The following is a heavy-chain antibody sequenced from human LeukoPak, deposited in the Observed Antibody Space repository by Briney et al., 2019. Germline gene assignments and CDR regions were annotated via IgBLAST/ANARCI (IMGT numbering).Heavy chain of an antibody. CDR3: ASPQYYFDY. J-gene: IGHJ4*02. Sequence: GGSLRLSCAASGFTFSSYSMNWVRQAPGKGLEWVSYISSSSSTIYYADSVKGRFTISRDNAKNSLYLQMNSLRAEDTAVYYRASPQYYFDYWGQGTLVTVSS. D-gene: IGHD5-24*01. CDR2: ISSSSSTI. V-gene: IGHV3-48*01. CDR1: GFTFSSYS.